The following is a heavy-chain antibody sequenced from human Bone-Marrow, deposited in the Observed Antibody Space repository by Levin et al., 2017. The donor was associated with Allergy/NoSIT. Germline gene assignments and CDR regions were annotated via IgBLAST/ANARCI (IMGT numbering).Heavy chain of an antibody. V-gene: IGHV3-30-3*01. CDR1: GFTFSSYA. D-gene: IGHD3-22*01. CDR3: ARARMYYYDSSGGFLFDY. CDR2: ISYDGSNK. J-gene: IGHJ4*02. Sequence: GGSLRLSCAASGFTFSSYAMHWVRQAPGKGLEWVAVISYDGSNKYYADSVKGRFTISRDNSKNTLYLQMNSLRAEDTAVYYCARARMYYYDSSGGFLFDYWGQGTLVTVSS.